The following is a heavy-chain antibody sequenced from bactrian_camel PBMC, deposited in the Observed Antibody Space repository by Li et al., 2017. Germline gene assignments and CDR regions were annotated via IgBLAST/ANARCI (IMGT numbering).Heavy chain of an antibody. CDR1: GATGVTYS. V-gene: IGHV3S53*01. CDR2: LASDGST. Sequence: HVQLVESGGGSVQAGGSLRLSCAASGATGVTYSMSWFRQAPGKEREGVASLASDGSTRYADSVKGRFTISKDNAKNTLYLQMNSLKPEDSAMYYCAADPASYGGSWTAPPAVFKARGPRSPSP. J-gene: IGHJ4*01. D-gene: IGHD6*01.